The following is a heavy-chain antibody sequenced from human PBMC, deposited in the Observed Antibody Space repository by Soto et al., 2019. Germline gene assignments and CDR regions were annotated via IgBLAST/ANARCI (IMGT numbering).Heavy chain of an antibody. J-gene: IGHJ4*02. CDR2: IYYSGST. Sequence: SETLSLTCTVSGGSICSGAYYWSWVRQPPGKGMEWIGYIYYSGSTYYNPSLKSRVTISVDTSKNQFSLKLSSVTATDTAVYYCARDNYGDTYYFDYWGQGTLVTVSS. D-gene: IGHD4-17*01. CDR1: GGSICSGAYY. CDR3: ARDNYGDTYYFDY. V-gene: IGHV4-30-4*01.